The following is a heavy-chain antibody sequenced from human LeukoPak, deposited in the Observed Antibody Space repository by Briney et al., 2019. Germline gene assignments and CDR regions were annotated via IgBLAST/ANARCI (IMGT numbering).Heavy chain of an antibody. D-gene: IGHD3-10*01. J-gene: IGHJ4*02. CDR1: GFTFDDYA. Sequence: GGYLRLSCAASGFTFDDYAMHWVRQAPGKGLEWVSGISWNSGSIGYADSVKGRSTISRDNAKNSLYLQMNSLRAEDTALYYCAKDGGDGSGSYEAGVDYWGQGTLVTVSS. CDR3: AKDGGDGSGSYEAGVDY. V-gene: IGHV3-9*01. CDR2: ISWNSGSI.